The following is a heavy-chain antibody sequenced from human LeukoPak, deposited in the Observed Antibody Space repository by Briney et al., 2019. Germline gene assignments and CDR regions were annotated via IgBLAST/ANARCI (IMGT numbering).Heavy chain of an antibody. V-gene: IGHV3-23*01. CDR3: AKHIRSSGWYDRADY. J-gene: IGHJ4*02. CDR2: MSGSGDST. CDR1: GFTFSSYA. D-gene: IGHD6-19*01. Sequence: PGGSLRLSCAASGFTFSSYAMGWVRQAPGKGLDWVSAMSGSGDSTYYADSVKGRFTISRDNSKNTLYLQMNSLRAEDTAVYYCAKHIRSSGWYDRADYWGQGTLVTVSS.